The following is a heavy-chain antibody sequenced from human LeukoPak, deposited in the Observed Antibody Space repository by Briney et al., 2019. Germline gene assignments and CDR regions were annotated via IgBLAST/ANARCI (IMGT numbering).Heavy chain of an antibody. J-gene: IGHJ4*02. Sequence: SETLSLTCTVSGGSISSYYWSWIRQPPGKGLEWIGYIYYSGSTNYNPSLKSRVTISVDTSENQFSLKLSSVTAADTAVYYCARKFSYGLFDYWGQGTLVTVSS. CDR3: ARKFSYGLFDY. V-gene: IGHV4-59*12. CDR1: GGSISSYY. CDR2: IYYSGST. D-gene: IGHD5-18*01.